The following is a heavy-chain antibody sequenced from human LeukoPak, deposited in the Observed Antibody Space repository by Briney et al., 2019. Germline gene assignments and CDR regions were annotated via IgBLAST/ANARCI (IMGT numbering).Heavy chain of an antibody. V-gene: IGHV4-4*07. J-gene: IGHJ3*02. CDR2: IYTSGST. D-gene: IGHD3-22*01. Sequence: SETLSLTCTVSGGSISSYYWSWIRQPAGKGLEWIGRIYTSGSTNFNPSLKSRVTMSVDTSKNQFSLKLSSVTAADTAVYYCTHCYDSSGRYAFDIWGQGTMVTVSS. CDR3: THCYDSSGRYAFDI. CDR1: GGSISSYY.